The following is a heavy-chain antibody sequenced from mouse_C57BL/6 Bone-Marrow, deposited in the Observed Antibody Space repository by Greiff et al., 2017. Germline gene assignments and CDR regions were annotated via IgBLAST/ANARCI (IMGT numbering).Heavy chain of an antibody. V-gene: IGHV1-76*01. CDR3: ARSGVRRAWFAY. J-gene: IGHJ3*01. CDR2: IYPGSGNT. CDR1: GYTFTDYY. D-gene: IGHD2-14*01. Sequence: VQLQQSGAELVRPGASVKLSCKASGYTFTDYYINWVKQRPGQGLEWIARIYPGSGNTYYNEKFKGKATLTAEKSSSTAYMQLSSLTSEDSAVYFCARSGVRRAWFAYWGQGTLVTVSA.